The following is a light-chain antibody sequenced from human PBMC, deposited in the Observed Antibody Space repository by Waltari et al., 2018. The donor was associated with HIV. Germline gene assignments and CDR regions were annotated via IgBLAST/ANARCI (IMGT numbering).Light chain of an antibody. CDR1: QDINNS. V-gene: IGKV1-27*01. Sequence: DIQLTQSPSSLSASVPYTVPITCRSSQDINNSLDWYQQKPGKVPKLLIYAASTLQSGVPSRFSGSGSGTDVTLTISSLQPEDVATYYCQKYNSVPLTFGGGTKVEIK. J-gene: IGKJ4*01. CDR2: AAS. CDR3: QKYNSVPLT.